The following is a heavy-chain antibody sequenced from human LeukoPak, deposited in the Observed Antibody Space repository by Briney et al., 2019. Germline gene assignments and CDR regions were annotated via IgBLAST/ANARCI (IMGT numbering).Heavy chain of an antibody. CDR1: GFTFSSYE. CDR2: ISSSGSTI. CDR3: ARDGISCTGGHCYFAS. J-gene: IGHJ4*02. Sequence: GGSLRFSCAASGFTFSSYEMNWVRQAPGKGLEWVSYISSSGSTIYYADSVKGRFTISRDNAKNSLYLQMNSLRAEDTAVYYCARDGISCTGGHCYFASWGQGTLVTVSS. V-gene: IGHV3-48*03. D-gene: IGHD2-8*02.